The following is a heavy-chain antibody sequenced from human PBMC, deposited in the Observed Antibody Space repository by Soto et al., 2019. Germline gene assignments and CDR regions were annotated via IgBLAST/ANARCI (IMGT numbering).Heavy chain of an antibody. Sequence: QVQLVQSGAEVKKPGASVKVSCKASGYTFTSYAMHWVRQAPGQRLEWMGWINAGNGNTKYSQKIQGRVTITRDTSASTADMELSCLRSEDTAVYYCARGPGGPDGPGNHWGQGTLVTVSS. J-gene: IGHJ5*02. CDR1: GYTFTSYA. CDR2: INAGNGNT. D-gene: IGHD2-15*01. V-gene: IGHV1-3*01. CDR3: ARGPGGPDGPGNH.